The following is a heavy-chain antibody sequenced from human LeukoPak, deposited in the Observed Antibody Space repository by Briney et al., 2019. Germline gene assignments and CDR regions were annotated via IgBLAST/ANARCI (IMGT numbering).Heavy chain of an antibody. J-gene: IGHJ4*02. CDR2: INHSGST. CDR1: GGSFSGYY. CDR3: AIRGWDNWNYENY. V-gene: IGHV4-34*01. D-gene: IGHD1-7*01. Sequence: KPSETLSLTCAVYGGSFSGYYWSWIRQPPGKGLEWIGEINHSGSTNYNPSLKSRVTISVDTSKSQFSLKLSSVTAADTAVYYCAIRGWDNWNYENYWGQGTLVTVSS.